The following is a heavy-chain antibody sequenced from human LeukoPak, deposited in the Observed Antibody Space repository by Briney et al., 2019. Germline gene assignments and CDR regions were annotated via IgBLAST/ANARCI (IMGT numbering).Heavy chain of an antibody. CDR1: GYSFTSCW. V-gene: IGHV5-51*01. J-gene: IGHJ4*02. CDR2: IYPGDSDT. CDR3: ASTNLLGYCSSTSCDFDY. D-gene: IGHD2-2*01. Sequence: GESLKISCKGSGYSFTSCWIGWVRQMPGKGLEWMGIIYPGDSDTRYSPSFQGQVTISADKSISTAYLQWSSLKASDTAMYYCASTNLLGYCSSTSCDFDYWGQGTLVTVSS.